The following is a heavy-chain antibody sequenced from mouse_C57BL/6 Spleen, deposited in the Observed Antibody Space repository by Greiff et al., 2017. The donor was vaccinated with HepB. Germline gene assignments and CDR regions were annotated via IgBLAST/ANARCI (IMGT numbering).Heavy chain of an antibody. CDR3: ASLLHGWYFDV. Sequence: EVQLVESEGGLVQPGSSMKLSCTASGFTFSDYYMAWVRQVPEKGLEWVANINYDGSSTYYLDSLKSRFIISRDNAKNILYLQMSSLKSEDTATYYCASLLHGWYFDVWGTGTTVTVSS. D-gene: IGHD1-1*01. CDR2: INYDGSST. V-gene: IGHV5-16*01. J-gene: IGHJ1*03. CDR1: GFTFSDYY.